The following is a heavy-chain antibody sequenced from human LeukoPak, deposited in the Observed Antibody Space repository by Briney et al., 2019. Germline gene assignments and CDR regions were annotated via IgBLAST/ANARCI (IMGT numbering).Heavy chain of an antibody. CDR1: GGSFSGYY. CDR3: ARPVKGYCSSTSCYHPFDI. D-gene: IGHD2-2*01. J-gene: IGHJ3*02. CDR2: INHSGST. V-gene: IGHV4-34*01. Sequence: SETLSLTCAVYGGSFSGYYWSWIRQPPGKGLEWIGEINHSGSTNYNPPLKSRVTISVDTSKNQFSLKLSSVTAADTAVYYCARPVKGYCSSTSCYHPFDIWGQGTMVTVSS.